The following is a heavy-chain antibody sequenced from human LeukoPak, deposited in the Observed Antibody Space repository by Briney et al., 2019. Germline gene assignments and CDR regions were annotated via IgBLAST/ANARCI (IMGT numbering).Heavy chain of an antibody. CDR2: MNPNSGNT. J-gene: IGHJ6*02. CDR1: GYTFTSYD. D-gene: IGHD6-19*01. Sequence: ASVKVSCKASGYTFTSYDISWVRQATGQGLEWMGWMNPNSGNTGYAQKFQGRVTMTRNTSISTAYMELSSLRSEDTAVYYCARSSGWYYNYYGMDVWGQGTTVTVSS. CDR3: ARSSGWYYNYYGMDV. V-gene: IGHV1-8*01.